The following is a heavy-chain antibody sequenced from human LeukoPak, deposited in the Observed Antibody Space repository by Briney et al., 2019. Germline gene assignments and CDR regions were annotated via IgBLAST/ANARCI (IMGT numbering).Heavy chain of an antibody. CDR1: GGTFSSYA. V-gene: IGHV1-69*05. Sequence: SVKVSCKASGGTFSSYAISWVRQAPGQGLEWMGGIIPIFGTANYAQKFQGRVTITTDESTSTVYMELSSLRSEDTAVYYCARVGEGYDYGGAFDIWGQGTMVTVSS. CDR3: ARVGEGYDYGGAFDI. J-gene: IGHJ3*02. D-gene: IGHD4-23*01. CDR2: IIPIFGTA.